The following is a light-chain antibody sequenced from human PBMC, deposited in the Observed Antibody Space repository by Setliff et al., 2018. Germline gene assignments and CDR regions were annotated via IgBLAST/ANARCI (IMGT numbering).Light chain of an antibody. CDR1: SSDVGSYHL. CDR3: CSYVTGGTLA. J-gene: IGLJ3*02. CDR2: EVN. V-gene: IGLV2-23*02. Sequence: QSALPQPASVSGSPGQSITISCAGTSSDVGSYHLVSWYQQHPGKAPKLMIYEVNNRPSGVSNRFSGSKSGNTASLTISGLQAEDEGDYYCCSYVTGGTLAFGGGTKVTVL.